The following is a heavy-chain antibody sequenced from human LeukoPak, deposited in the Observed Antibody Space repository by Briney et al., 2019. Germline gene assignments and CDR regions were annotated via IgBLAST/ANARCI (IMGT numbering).Heavy chain of an antibody. CDR1: GGSISSSSYY. J-gene: IGHJ4*02. D-gene: IGHD5-12*01. V-gene: IGHV4-39*01. Sequence: PSETLSLTCTVSGGSISSSSYYWGWIRQPPGKGLEWIGSIYYSGSTYYNPSLKSRVTISVDTSKNQFSLKLSSVTAADTAVYYCAADIVATKSHYWGQGTLVTVSS. CDR2: IYYSGST. CDR3: AADIVATKSHY.